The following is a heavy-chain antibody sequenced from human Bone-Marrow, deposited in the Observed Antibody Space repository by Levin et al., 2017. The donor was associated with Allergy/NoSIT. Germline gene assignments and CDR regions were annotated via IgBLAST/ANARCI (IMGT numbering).Heavy chain of an antibody. CDR2: IKQDGSEK. Sequence: LSLPCAASRFTFSSYWMSWVRQAPGKGLEWVANIKQDGSEKYYVDSVKGRFTISRDNAKNSLYLQMNSLRAEDTAVYYCARDVQHYYGSGSYYNRGRWFDPWGQGTLVTVSS. CDR3: ARDVQHYYGSGSYYNRGRWFDP. J-gene: IGHJ5*02. D-gene: IGHD3-10*01. V-gene: IGHV3-7*03. CDR1: RFTFSSYW.